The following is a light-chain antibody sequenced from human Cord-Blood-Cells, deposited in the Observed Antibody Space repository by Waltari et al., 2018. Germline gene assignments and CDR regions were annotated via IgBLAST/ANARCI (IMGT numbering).Light chain of an antibody. CDR3: SSYTSSSTVV. CDR1: SRDVGGYNY. J-gene: IGLJ2*01. V-gene: IGLV2-14*01. Sequence: QSALTQPASVSGSPGQSITISCTATSRDVGGYNYVSWYQQHPGKAPKLMIYEVSNRPSGVSNRFSGSKSGNTASLTISGLQAEDEADYYCSSYTSSSTVVFGGGTKLTVL. CDR2: EVS.